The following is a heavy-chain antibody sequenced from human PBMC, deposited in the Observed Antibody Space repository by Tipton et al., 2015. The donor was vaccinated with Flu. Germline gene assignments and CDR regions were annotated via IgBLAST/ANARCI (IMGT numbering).Heavy chain of an antibody. V-gene: IGHV3-33*01. J-gene: IGHJ4*02. Sequence: SLRFSCAASGFIFSTYGMHWVRQAPGKGLEWVAVIWYDGSNKYYADSVKGRFTISRDNAKNSLYLQMNSLRAEDTALYHCARVRITGTTRSLDYWGQGTLVTVSS. CDR3: ARVRITGTTRSLDY. D-gene: IGHD1-7*01. CDR2: IWYDGSNK. CDR1: GFIFSTYG.